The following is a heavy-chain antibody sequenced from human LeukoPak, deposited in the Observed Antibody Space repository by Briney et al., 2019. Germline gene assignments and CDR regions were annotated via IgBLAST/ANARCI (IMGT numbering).Heavy chain of an antibody. J-gene: IGHJ4*02. CDR1: GFTVSSNY. Sequence: GGSLRLSCAASGFTVSSNYMSWVRQAPGKGLEWVSAISGSGGSTYYADSVKGRFTISRDNSKNTLYLQMNSLRAEDTAVYYCAKGGLLWFGELFSFDYWGQGTLVTVSS. CDR2: ISGSGGST. V-gene: IGHV3-23*01. CDR3: AKGGLLWFGELFSFDY. D-gene: IGHD3-10*01.